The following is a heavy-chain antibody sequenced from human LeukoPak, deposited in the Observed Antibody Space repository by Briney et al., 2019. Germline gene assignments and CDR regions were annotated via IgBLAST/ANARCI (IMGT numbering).Heavy chain of an antibody. Sequence: ASVTVSCKASGYTFTSYGISWVRQAPGQGLEWMGWISAYNGNTNYAQKLQGRVTMTTDTSTSTAYMELSSLRSEDTAVYYCARDGSDFWSGYYLAYWGQGTLVTVSS. V-gene: IGHV1-18*04. CDR2: ISAYNGNT. CDR1: GYTFTSYG. CDR3: ARDGSDFWSGYYLAY. J-gene: IGHJ4*02. D-gene: IGHD3-3*01.